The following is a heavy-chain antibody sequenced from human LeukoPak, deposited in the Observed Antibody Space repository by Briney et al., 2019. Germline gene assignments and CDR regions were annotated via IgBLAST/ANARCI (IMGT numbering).Heavy chain of an antibody. V-gene: IGHV3-11*01. CDR3: ARDLTGTTYYMDV. J-gene: IGHJ6*03. CDR2: ISSRGTTI. Sequence: GGSLRLSSAASGFTFGDYYMSWIRQAPGKGLEWVSYISSRGTTIYYADSVKGRFTISRDNAKNSLYLQMNSLRAEDTAVYYCARDLTGTTYYMDVWGKGTTVTVSS. D-gene: IGHD1-7*01. CDR1: GFTFGDYY.